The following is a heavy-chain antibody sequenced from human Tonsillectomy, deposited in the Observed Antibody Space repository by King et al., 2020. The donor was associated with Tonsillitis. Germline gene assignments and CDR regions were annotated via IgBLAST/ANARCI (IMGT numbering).Heavy chain of an antibody. CDR3: ASDVSGSFDS. CDR2: MYSSGTI. V-gene: IGHV4-39*02. D-gene: IGHD1-26*01. CDR1: GGYISSSDHY. Sequence: QLQESGPGVVKPSETLSLTCTVSGGYISSSDHYWAWIRQPPGKGLEWIGYMYSSGTIFYNPSLKSRITISGGTSENRFSLKLSSVTAADTAVYFCASDVSGSFDSWGQGALVTVSS. J-gene: IGHJ4*02.